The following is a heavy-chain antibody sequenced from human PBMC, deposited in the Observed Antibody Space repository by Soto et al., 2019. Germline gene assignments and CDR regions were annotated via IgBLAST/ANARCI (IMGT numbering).Heavy chain of an antibody. CDR2: ISWNGAAT. CDR3: ANLPLYGSGFDC. J-gene: IGHJ4*02. D-gene: IGHD3-10*01. Sequence: EAQLVESGGGLVQPGRSLRLSCVASGFTFDDYAIHWVRQAPGKGLEWASGISWNGAATGYADSVKGRFTISRDNAKNSLYLQMRSLRTEDTAIYFCANLPLYGSGFDCWGQGTLVTVSS. V-gene: IGHV3-9*01. CDR1: GFTFDDYA.